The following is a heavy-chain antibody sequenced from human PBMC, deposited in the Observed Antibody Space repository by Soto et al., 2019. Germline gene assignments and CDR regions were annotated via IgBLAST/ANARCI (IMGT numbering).Heavy chain of an antibody. CDR1: GYSFTDAW. Sequence: EVKLVESGGDLVKPGGSLRLSCAASGYSFTDAWMNWVRQAPGKGLEWVGRIKSFADGGTTEYAAPVKGRFSISREDSTLTVFLQMNSLQTEDPAVYYCTRRPKAADIGVGSLDFWGRGTLVTVSA. V-gene: IGHV3-15*07. CDR3: TRRPKAADIGVGSLDF. CDR2: IKSFADGGTT. J-gene: IGHJ4*02. D-gene: IGHD3-9*01.